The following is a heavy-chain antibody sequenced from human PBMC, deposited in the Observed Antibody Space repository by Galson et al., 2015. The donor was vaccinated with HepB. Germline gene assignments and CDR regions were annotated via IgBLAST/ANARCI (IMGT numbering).Heavy chain of an antibody. J-gene: IGHJ3*02. Sequence: SVKVSCKASGYTFTSYDINWVRQAAGQGLEWRGWINPNSGNTAYAQKFQGRVTMTKSTSIGTAYMELSSLRSEDTAVYYCARFPWGHCSGGDCCGCFDIWGHGTRVPVSS. CDR3: ARFPWGHCSGGDCCGCFDI. V-gene: IGHV1-8*01. CDR2: INPNSGNT. D-gene: IGHD2-21*01. CDR1: GYTFTSYD.